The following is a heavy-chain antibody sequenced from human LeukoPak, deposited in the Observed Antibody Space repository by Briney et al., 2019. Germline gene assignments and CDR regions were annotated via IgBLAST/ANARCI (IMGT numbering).Heavy chain of an antibody. CDR1: GGSISSYY. CDR2: IYYSGST. CDR3: ARGLGSGYHEENFDY. D-gene: IGHD3-22*01. J-gene: IGHJ4*02. Sequence: PSETLSLTCTVSGGSISSYYWSWIRQPPGKGLEWIGYIYYSGSTNYNPSLKSRVTISVDTSKNQFSLKLSSVTAADTAVYYCARGLGSGYHEENFDYWGQGTLVTVSS. V-gene: IGHV4-59*01.